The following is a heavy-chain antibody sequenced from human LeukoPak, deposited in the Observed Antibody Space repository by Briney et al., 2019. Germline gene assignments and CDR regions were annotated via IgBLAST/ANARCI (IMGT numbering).Heavy chain of an antibody. CDR3: ARKQFANVYNWFDP. D-gene: IGHD5-24*01. V-gene: IGHV5-51*01. CDR1: GYSFNSYW. J-gene: IGHJ5*02. Sequence: GESLKISCKGSGYSFNSYWIGWVRQMPGKGLEWMGIIYPGDSETRYSPSFQGQVTISADKSISTAYLQWSSLKASDTAIYYCARKQFANVYNWFDPWGQGTLVIVSS. CDR2: IYPGDSET.